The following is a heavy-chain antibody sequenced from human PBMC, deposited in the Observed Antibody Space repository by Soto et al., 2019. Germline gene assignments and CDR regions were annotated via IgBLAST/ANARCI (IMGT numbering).Heavy chain of an antibody. V-gene: IGHV3-30*18. D-gene: IGHD6-13*01. CDR3: AEEPLSSSSPDFDY. J-gene: IGHJ4*02. Sequence: QVQLVESGGGVVQPGRSLRLSCAASGFTFSSYGMHWVRQAPGKGLEWVAVISYDGSNKYYADSVKGRFTISRDNSKNTLYLQVNSLRAEDTAVYYCAEEPLSSSSPDFDYWGQGTLVTVSS. CDR2: ISYDGSNK. CDR1: GFTFSSYG.